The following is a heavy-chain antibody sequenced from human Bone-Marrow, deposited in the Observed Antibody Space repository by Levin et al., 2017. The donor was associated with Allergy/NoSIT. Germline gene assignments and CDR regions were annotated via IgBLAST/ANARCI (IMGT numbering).Heavy chain of an antibody. CDR1: GFTFSSYS. Sequence: GESLKISCAASGFTFSSYSMNWVRQAPGKGLEWVSYISSSSSTIYYADSVTGRFTISRDNAKNSLYLQMNSLRAEDTAVYYCARDHYYDSSGFLYYYYYGMDVWGQGTTVTVSS. CDR2: ISSSSSTI. J-gene: IGHJ6*02. D-gene: IGHD3-22*01. V-gene: IGHV3-48*04. CDR3: ARDHYYDSSGFLYYYYYGMDV.